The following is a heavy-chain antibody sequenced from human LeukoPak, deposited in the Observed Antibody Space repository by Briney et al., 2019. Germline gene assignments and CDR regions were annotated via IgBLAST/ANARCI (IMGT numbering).Heavy chain of an antibody. CDR1: GFTFSSYG. V-gene: IGHV3-30*02. CDR3: ARARPSQWYFDL. J-gene: IGHJ2*01. CDR2: IRYDGGNK. Sequence: GGSLRLSCAASGFTFSSYGMHWVRQAPGKGLEWVAFIRYDGGNKYYADSVKGRFTISRDNSKNTLYLQMNSLRAEDTAVYYCARARPSQWYFDLWGRGTLVTVSS.